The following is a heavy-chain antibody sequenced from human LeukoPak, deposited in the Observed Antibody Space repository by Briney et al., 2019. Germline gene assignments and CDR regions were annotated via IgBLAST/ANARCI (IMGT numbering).Heavy chain of an antibody. CDR3: ARDRSGYDVFDY. Sequence: ASVKVSCKASGYAFTTYYIHWVRQAPGQGREWLGIINPSVGTSNYAQTFQGRVAMTRDTSTSTVYIELSSLRSEDTAVYYCARDRSGYDVFDYWGQGTPVTVSS. V-gene: IGHV1-46*01. CDR2: INPSVGTS. J-gene: IGHJ4*02. D-gene: IGHD3-3*01. CDR1: GYAFTTYY.